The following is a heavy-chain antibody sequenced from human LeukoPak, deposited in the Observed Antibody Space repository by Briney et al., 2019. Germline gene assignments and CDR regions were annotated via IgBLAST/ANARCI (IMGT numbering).Heavy chain of an antibody. J-gene: IGHJ4*02. CDR2: IRYDGSNK. Sequence: GGSLRLSCAASGFTFSSYGMHWVRQAPGKGLQWVSFIRYDGSNKYYADSVKGRFTISRDNAKNSLYLQMNSLRAEDTAVYYCARDYGGTYYFDYWGQGTLVTVSS. CDR1: GFTFSSYG. CDR3: ARDYGGTYYFDY. V-gene: IGHV3-30*02. D-gene: IGHD4-23*01.